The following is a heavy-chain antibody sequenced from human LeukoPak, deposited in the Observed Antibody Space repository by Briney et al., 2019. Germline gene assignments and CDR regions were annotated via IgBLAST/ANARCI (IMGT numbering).Heavy chain of an antibody. CDR2: ISAYNGNT. CDR1: GYTFTSYG. Sequence: VASVKVSCKASGYTFTSYGISWVRQAPGQGLEWMGWISAYNGNTNYAQKLQGRVTMTTDTSTSTAYMELRSLRSDDTAVYYCARARPTHCSSTSCYPDPWGQGTLVAVSS. V-gene: IGHV1-18*01. D-gene: IGHD2-2*01. CDR3: ARARPTHCSSTSCYPDP. J-gene: IGHJ5*02.